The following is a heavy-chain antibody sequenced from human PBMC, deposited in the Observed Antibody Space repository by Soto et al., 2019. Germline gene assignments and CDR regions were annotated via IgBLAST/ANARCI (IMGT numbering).Heavy chain of an antibody. J-gene: IGHJ6*02. CDR2: IYYSGST. Sequence: SETLSLTCTVPGASITSENWWSWVRQPPGKGLEWIGSIYYSGSTYYNPSLKSRVTISVDTSKNQFSLKLSSVTAADTAVYYCARLSHDSYYYGMDVWGQGTTVTV. CDR1: GASITSENW. V-gene: IGHV4-39*01. CDR3: ARLSHDSYYYGMDV. D-gene: IGHD2-21*02.